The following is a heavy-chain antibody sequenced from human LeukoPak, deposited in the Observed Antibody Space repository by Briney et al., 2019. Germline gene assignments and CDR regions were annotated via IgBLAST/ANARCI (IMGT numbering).Heavy chain of an antibody. Sequence: GGSLRLSCAASGFTFSGYSMNWVRQAPGKGLEWVSSISSSSSYIYYADSVKGRFTISRDNAKNSLYLQMNSLRAEDTAVYYCARDGYEFWSGYYHGAYFDHWGQGTLVTVSS. J-gene: IGHJ4*02. D-gene: IGHD3-3*01. CDR3: ARDGYEFWSGYYHGAYFDH. CDR1: GFTFSGYS. V-gene: IGHV3-21*01. CDR2: ISSSSSYI.